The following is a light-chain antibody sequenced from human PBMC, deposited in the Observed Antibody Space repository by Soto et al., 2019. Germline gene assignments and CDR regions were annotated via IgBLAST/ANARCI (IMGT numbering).Light chain of an antibody. J-gene: IGKJ3*01. CDR2: DAS. CDR3: QQYGSSPLT. Sequence: EIVLTQSPGTLSLSPGERVALTCRASQSVTSSYLAWYQQKPGQAPRLLMYDASSRATGIPDRFSGSGSGTDFTHTISRLEPEDFAVYYCQQYGSSPLTSGPGTKVDIK. CDR1: QSVTSSY. V-gene: IGKV3-20*01.